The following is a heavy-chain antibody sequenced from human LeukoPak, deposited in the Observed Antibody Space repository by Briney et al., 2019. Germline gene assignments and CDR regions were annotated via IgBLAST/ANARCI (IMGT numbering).Heavy chain of an antibody. Sequence: GGSLRLSCAASGFTVSTSYMTWVRQAPGKGLEWVANIKQDGSEKYYVDSVKGRFTISRDNAKNSLYLQMNSLRAEDTAVYYCARAGLWDFYDSSGYHNGAFDIWGQGTMVTVSS. D-gene: IGHD3-22*01. CDR2: IKQDGSEK. CDR3: ARAGLWDFYDSSGYHNGAFDI. J-gene: IGHJ3*02. V-gene: IGHV3-7*03. CDR1: GFTVSTSY.